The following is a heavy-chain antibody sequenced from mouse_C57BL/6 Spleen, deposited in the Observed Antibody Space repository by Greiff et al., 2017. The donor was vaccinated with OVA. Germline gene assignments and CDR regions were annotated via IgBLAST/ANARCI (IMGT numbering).Heavy chain of an antibody. CDR3: ARSTSLGGTVVPFAY. CDR1: GFNIKDYY. J-gene: IGHJ3*01. V-gene: IGHV14-2*01. CDR2: IDPEDGET. D-gene: IGHD1-1*01. Sequence: DVQLQESGAELVKPGASVKLSCTASGFNIKDYYMHWVKQRTEQGLEWIGRIDPEDGETKYAPKFQGEATITADTSSNTAYLQLSSLTSEDTAVYYCARSTSLGGTVVPFAYWGQGTLVTVSA.